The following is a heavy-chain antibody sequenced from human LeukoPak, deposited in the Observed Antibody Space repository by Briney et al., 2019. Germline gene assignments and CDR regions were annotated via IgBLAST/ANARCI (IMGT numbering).Heavy chain of an antibody. Sequence: SETLSLTCAVYGGSFSGYYWSWIRLPPGKGLEWIGEINHSGSTNYNPSLKSRVTISVDTSKNQFSLKLRSVTAADTAVYYCARSYGDYRYYYYYMDVWGKGTTVTISS. CDR1: GGSFSGYY. V-gene: IGHV4-34*01. CDR2: INHSGST. J-gene: IGHJ6*03. CDR3: ARSYGDYRYYYYYMDV. D-gene: IGHD4-17*01.